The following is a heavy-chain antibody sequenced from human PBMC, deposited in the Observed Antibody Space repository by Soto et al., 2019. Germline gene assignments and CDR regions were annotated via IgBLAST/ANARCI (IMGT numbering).Heavy chain of an antibody. V-gene: IGHV3-30*03. J-gene: IGHJ4*02. Sequence: GSLRLSCAVSGFTVSSFGMHWVRQAPGKGLEWVAVISRDGGTKFYADSVKGRFTISKDNSRNTLFLEMNSLRGDDMAIYYCTGEVASGYWGQGTLVTVSS. D-gene: IGHD2-8*02. CDR2: ISRDGGTK. CDR1: GFTVSSFG. CDR3: TGEVASGY.